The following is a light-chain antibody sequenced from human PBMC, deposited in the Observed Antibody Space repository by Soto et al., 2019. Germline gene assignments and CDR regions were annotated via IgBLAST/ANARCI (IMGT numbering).Light chain of an antibody. V-gene: IGLV7-43*01. CDR3: LLHFAYVQV. J-gene: IGLJ3*02. CDR1: TGTVSSSNF. Sequence: QAVVTQEPSLTVSPGGTGTLTCASSTGTVSSSNFPNWLQQKPGQAPKALIYSTDKRHSWTPARFSGALLGDKAALTRSGVRPEDEAEYYCLLHFAYVQVFGGGTKLTVL. CDR2: STD.